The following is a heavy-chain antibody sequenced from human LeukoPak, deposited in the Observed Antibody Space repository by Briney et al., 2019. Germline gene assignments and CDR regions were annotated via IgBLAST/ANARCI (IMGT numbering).Heavy chain of an antibody. CDR2: IYTSGST. CDR3: ARAGTLPAARGAHYYYYGMDV. Sequence: SETLSLTCTVSGGSISSYYWSWIRQPAGKGLEWIGRIYTSGSTNYNPSLKSRVTMSVDTSKNQFSLKLSSATAADTAVYYCARAGTLPAARGAHYYYYGMDVWGQGTTVTVSS. J-gene: IGHJ6*02. V-gene: IGHV4-4*07. D-gene: IGHD2-2*01. CDR1: GGSISSYY.